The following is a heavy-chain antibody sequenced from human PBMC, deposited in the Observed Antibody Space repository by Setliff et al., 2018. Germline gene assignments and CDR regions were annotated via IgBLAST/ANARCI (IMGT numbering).Heavy chain of an antibody. CDR2: XXXXXXXX. Sequence: SVKVSCKASGVAFSSYALTWVRQAPGQGLEXXXRXXXXXXXXXXAENXXGRVTFTADESTKTAYMDLRSLRSEDTAIYYCARGRDGYNANAYEIWGKGTMVTVSS. V-gene: IGHV1-69*11. J-gene: IGHJ3*02. D-gene: IGHD5-12*01. CDR3: ARGRDGYNANAYEI. CDR1: GVAFSSYA.